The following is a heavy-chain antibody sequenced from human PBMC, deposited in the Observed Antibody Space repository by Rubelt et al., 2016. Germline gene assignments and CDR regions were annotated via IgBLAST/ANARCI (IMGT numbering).Heavy chain of an antibody. J-gene: IGHJ3*02. CDR2: IGGSGGST. Sequence: VSAIGGSGGSTYYADSVKGRFTISRDNSKNTLYLQMNSLRAEDTAVYYCASNSYYDSSQLRFGAFDIWGQGTMVTVSS. V-gene: IGHV3-23*01. CDR3: ASNSYYDSSQLRFGAFDI. D-gene: IGHD3-22*01.